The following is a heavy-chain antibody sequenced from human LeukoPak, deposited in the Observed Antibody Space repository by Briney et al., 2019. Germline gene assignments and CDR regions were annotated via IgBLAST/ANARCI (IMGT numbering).Heavy chain of an antibody. Sequence: GGSLRLSCAASGFTFSSHWVAWLRPAPENGLEWVANIKQDGSEIYYVDSVKGRVTISRDNAKNSLYLQMNSLRAEDTAVYFCARWRTSNWSEFDYWGQGTLVTVSS. J-gene: IGHJ4*02. D-gene: IGHD6-13*01. CDR3: ARWRTSNWSEFDY. CDR2: IKQDGSEI. CDR1: GFTFSSHW. V-gene: IGHV3-7*03.